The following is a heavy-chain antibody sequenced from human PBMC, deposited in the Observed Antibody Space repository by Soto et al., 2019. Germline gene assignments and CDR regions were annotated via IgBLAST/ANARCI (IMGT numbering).Heavy chain of an antibody. J-gene: IGHJ4*02. CDR2: ITRDGATT. CDR1: GFTFDDYA. V-gene: IGHV3-43D*04. CDR3: AKDGGYSDSWFGYSDY. Sequence: EVQLVESGGVAVQFGGSLRLSCAASGFTFDDYAMHWVRQAPGKGLEWVSLITRDGATTYYADSVKGRFTISRDNSKNSLYLQMNSLRPDDTAFYYCAKDGGYSDSWFGYSDYWGQGTLVTVSS. D-gene: IGHD6-13*01.